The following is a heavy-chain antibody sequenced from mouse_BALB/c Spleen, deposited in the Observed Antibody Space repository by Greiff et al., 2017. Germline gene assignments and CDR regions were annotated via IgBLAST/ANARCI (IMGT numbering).Heavy chain of an antibody. CDR3: AREWGSYYAMDY. J-gene: IGHJ4*01. CDR2: ISSGGST. Sequence: EVQLVESGGGLVKPGGSLKLSCAASGFTFSSYAMSWVRQTPEKRLEWVASISSGGSTYYPDSVKGRFTISRDNARNILYLQMSSLRSEDTAMYYCAREWGSYYAMDYWGQGTSVTVSS. V-gene: IGHV5-6-5*01. CDR1: GFTFSSYA.